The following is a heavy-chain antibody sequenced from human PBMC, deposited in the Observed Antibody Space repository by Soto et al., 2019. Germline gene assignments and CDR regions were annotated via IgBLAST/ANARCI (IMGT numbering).Heavy chain of an antibody. J-gene: IGHJ4*02. D-gene: IGHD3-9*01. V-gene: IGHV3-48*01. CDR1: GFTFSSYS. CDR3: ARGAASTIFKSRLSD. CDR2: ISSSSSTI. Sequence: EVQLVESGGGLVQPGGSLRLSCAASGFTFSSYSMNWVRQAPGKGLEWVSYISSSSSTIYYADSVKGRFTISRDNAKNSLYLQMNRLRAEDTAVYYCARGAASTIFKSRLSDWGQGTLVTVSS.